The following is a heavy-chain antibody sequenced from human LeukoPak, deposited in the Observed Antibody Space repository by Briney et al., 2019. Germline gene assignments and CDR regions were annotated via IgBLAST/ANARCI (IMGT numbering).Heavy chain of an antibody. V-gene: IGHV3-23*01. J-gene: IGHJ4*02. CDR1: GFTFSSYA. CDR2: ISGSGGST. CDR3: AKDHTRPYSSSSGGHFDY. D-gene: IGHD6-6*01. Sequence: GGSLRLSCAASGFTFSSYAMSWVRQAPGKGLEWVSAISGSGGSTYYADSVKGRFTISRDNSKNTLYLQMNSLRAEDTAVYYCAKDHTRPYSSSSGGHFDYWGQGTLVTVSS.